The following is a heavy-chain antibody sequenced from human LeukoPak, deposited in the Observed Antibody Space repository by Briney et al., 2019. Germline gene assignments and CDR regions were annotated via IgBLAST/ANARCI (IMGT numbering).Heavy chain of an antibody. CDR3: ARENGANWGLVDP. J-gene: IGHJ5*02. CDR2: IYTSGST. V-gene: IGHV4-61*02. D-gene: IGHD7-27*01. Sequence: MSSQTLSLTCTVSGGSISSGSYYWSWIRQPAGKGLEWIGRIYTSGSTNYNPSLKSRVTISVDTSKNQFSLKLNSVTAADTAVYYCARENGANWGLVDPWGQGTLVTVSS. CDR1: GGSISSGSYY.